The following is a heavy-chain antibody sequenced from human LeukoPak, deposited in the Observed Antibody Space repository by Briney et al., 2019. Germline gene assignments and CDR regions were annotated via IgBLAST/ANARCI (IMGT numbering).Heavy chain of an antibody. Sequence: SETLSLTCGIPGHSISSAYYWGWIRQSPGKGLEFIGNIYHSGTTYYNPSLKSRVTISVDTSTNHFSLKVTSLTAADTAVYYCARTRSSWYREGFDIWGQGTMVTVSS. V-gene: IGHV4-38-2*01. D-gene: IGHD6-19*01. CDR1: GHSISSAYY. CDR2: IYHSGTT. CDR3: ARTRSSWYREGFDI. J-gene: IGHJ3*02.